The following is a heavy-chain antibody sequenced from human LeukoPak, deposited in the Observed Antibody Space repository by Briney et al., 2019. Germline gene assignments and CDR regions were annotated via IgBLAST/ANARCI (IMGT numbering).Heavy chain of an antibody. D-gene: IGHD3-22*01. CDR2: IYYSGST. Sequence: PSQTLSLTCTVSGGSISSGGYYWSWIRQHPGKGLEWLGYIYYSGSTYYNPSLKSRVTISVDTSKNQFSLKLSSVTAADTAVYYCARTSYYDSSGYYSVFDYWGQGTLVTVSS. V-gene: IGHV4-31*03. CDR3: ARTSYYDSSGYYSVFDY. J-gene: IGHJ4*02. CDR1: GGSISSGGYY.